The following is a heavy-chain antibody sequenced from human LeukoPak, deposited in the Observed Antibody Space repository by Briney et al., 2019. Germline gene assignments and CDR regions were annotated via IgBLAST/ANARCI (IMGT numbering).Heavy chain of an antibody. V-gene: IGHV3-7*01. D-gene: IGHD6-6*01. CDR1: GFTFSSYW. CDR3: ARDSPYYSSSAPLDY. CDR2: INKDGSEK. J-gene: IGHJ4*02. Sequence: HPGGSLRLSCAVSGFTFSSYWMTWVRQAPGKGLEWVANINKDGSEKYYVGSVKGRFTISRDNPKNTLYLQMNSLRAEDTAVYYCARDSPYYSSSAPLDYWGQGTLVTVSS.